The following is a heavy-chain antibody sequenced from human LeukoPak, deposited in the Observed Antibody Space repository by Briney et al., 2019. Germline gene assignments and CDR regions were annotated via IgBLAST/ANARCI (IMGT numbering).Heavy chain of an antibody. CDR2: INHSGST. Sequence: SETLSLTCAVYGGSFSGYYWSWIRQPPGKGLEWIGEINHSGSTNYNLSLKSRVIISVDTSKNQLSLKLNSVTAADTAVYYCARGGTWPTKFAYWGQGTLVTVSS. CDR1: GGSFSGYY. D-gene: IGHD3-10*01. CDR3: ARGGTWPTKFAY. V-gene: IGHV4-34*01. J-gene: IGHJ4*02.